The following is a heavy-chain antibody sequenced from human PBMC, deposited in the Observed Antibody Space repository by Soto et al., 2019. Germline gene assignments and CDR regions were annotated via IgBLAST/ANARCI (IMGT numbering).Heavy chain of an antibody. CDR1: GFAFSNYG. J-gene: IGHJ4*02. D-gene: IGHD6-13*01. CDR2: IWSDGTKK. V-gene: IGHV3-33*01. CDR3: ARDWWEEPAGKETVSQFDY. Sequence: QLHLVESGGGVVQPGRSLTLSCTASGFAFSNYGIHWVRQAPGRGLEWVAVIWSDGTKKFYAGSVRGRFTISRDNSKNTIYLQMNSLRAEDTAVYYCARDWWEEPAGKETVSQFDYWGQGTLVTVSS.